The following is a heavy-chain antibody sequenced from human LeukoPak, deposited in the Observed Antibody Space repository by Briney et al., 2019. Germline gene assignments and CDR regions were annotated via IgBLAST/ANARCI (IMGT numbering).Heavy chain of an antibody. V-gene: IGHV1-69*05. CDR1: EGTFSSYA. Sequence: ASVKVSCKASEGTFSSYAISWVRQAPGQGLEWMGGIIPIFGTASYAQKFQGRVTITTDEPTSTAYMELSSLRSEDTAVYYCARGKDFWSGSFDYWGQGTLVTVSS. CDR2: IIPIFGTA. J-gene: IGHJ4*02. D-gene: IGHD3-3*01. CDR3: ARGKDFWSGSFDY.